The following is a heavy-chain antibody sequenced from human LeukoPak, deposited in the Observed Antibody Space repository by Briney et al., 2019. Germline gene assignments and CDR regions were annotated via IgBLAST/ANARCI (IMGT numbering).Heavy chain of an antibody. Sequence: ASVKVSCKASGYTFTGYYMHWVRQAPGQGLEWMGWINPNSGGTNYAQKFQGRVTMTRDTSISTAYMELSRLRSDDTAVYYYARGEPYYDFSDAFDIWGQGTMVTVSS. CDR2: INPNSGGT. V-gene: IGHV1-2*02. CDR3: ARGEPYYDFSDAFDI. D-gene: IGHD3-3*01. J-gene: IGHJ3*02. CDR1: GYTFTGYY.